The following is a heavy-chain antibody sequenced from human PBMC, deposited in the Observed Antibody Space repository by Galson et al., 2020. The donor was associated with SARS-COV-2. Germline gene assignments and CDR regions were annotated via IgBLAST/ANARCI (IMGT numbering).Heavy chain of an antibody. J-gene: IGHJ4*02. CDR3: AKVGRQGSLANWAFGY. D-gene: IGHD7-27*01. CDR2: IVYGDGTT. Sequence: GGSLRLSCAASGFTFKKDAMTWVRQAPGKGLEWVSIVYGDGTTYFADSVKGRFTLSRDISKNTLSLQLDSLRVEDTAVYYCAKVGRQGSLANWAFGYWGQGTLVTVSS. CDR1: GFTFKKDA. V-gene: IGHV3-23*03.